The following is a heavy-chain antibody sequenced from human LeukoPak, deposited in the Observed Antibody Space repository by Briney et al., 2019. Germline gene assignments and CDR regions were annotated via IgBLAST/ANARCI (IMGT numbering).Heavy chain of an antibody. CDR2: IYYSGST. D-gene: IGHD3-10*01. Sequence: PETLSLTCPVSGGSISSSSYYWGWIRQPPGKGLEWIGSIYYSGSTYYNPSLKSRVTISVDTSKNQFSLKLSSVTAADTAVYCCARLPPPRRGVHDYWGQGTLVTVSS. V-gene: IGHV4-39*01. CDR3: ARLPPPRRGVHDY. CDR1: GGSISSSSYY. J-gene: IGHJ4*02.